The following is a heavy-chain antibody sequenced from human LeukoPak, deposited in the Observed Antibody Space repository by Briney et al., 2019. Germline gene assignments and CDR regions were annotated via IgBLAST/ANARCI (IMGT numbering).Heavy chain of an antibody. CDR3: AKEGGTYNTGWYWFDP. V-gene: IGHV3-23*01. CDR2: ISDSGGST. Sequence: PGGSLRLSCAASGFTFSSYAMSWVRQAPGKGLEWVSAISDSGGSTYYADSVKGRFTISRDNSKNTMYLQMNSLRAEDTAVYYCAKEGGTYNTGWYWFDPWGQGTLVTVSS. CDR1: GFTFSSYA. D-gene: IGHD6-19*01. J-gene: IGHJ5*02.